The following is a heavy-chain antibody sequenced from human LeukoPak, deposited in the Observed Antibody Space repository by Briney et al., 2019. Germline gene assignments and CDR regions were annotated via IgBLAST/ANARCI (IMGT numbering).Heavy chain of an antibody. Sequence: SQTLSLTCAISGDSVSSNSAAWNWIRQSPSRGLEWLGRTYYRSKWYNDYAVSAKSRITINPDTSKNQFSLQLNSVTPEDTAVYYCARVGYSSVWTPFAMDVWGQGTTVTVSS. V-gene: IGHV6-1*01. CDR3: ARVGYSSVWTPFAMDV. CDR1: GDSVSSNSAA. J-gene: IGHJ6*02. D-gene: IGHD6-19*01. CDR2: TYYRSKWYN.